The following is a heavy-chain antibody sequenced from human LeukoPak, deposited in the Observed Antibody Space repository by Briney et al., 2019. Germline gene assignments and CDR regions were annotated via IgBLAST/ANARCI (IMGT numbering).Heavy chain of an antibody. CDR3: ARGWLISVAAGLWSDP. CDR1: GGSISSYY. V-gene: IGHV4-59*01. D-gene: IGHD6-25*01. Sequence: PSETLSLTCTVSGGSISSYYRSWIRQPPGKGLEWIGYVYYSGNTNYNPSLKSRVTISVDTSKKQFSLKLSSVTAADTAVYYCARGWLISVAAGLWSDPWGQGNLVTVSS. CDR2: VYYSGNT. J-gene: IGHJ5*02.